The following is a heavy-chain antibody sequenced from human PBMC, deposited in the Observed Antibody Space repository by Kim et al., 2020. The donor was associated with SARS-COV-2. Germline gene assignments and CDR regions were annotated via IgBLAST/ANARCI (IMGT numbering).Heavy chain of an antibody. CDR2: INHSGST. J-gene: IGHJ4*02. CDR3: AREPYLILCGGDCSYGWG. D-gene: IGHD2-21*02. CDR1: GGSFSGYY. Sequence: SETLSLTCAVYGGSFSGYYWSWIRQPPGKGLEWIGEINHSGSTNYNPSLKSRVTISVDTSKNQFSLKLSSVTAADTAVYYCAREPYLILCGGDCSYGWGWGQGTLVTVSS. V-gene: IGHV4-34*01.